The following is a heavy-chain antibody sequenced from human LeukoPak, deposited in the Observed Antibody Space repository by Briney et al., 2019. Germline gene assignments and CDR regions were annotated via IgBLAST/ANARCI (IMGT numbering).Heavy chain of an antibody. CDR1: GFTFSSYS. CDR3: ARDTAIEQATYSSGWYDAFDI. J-gene: IGHJ3*02. D-gene: IGHD6-19*01. Sequence: PGGSLRLSCAASGFTFSSYSTNWVRQAPGKGLEWVSSISSSSSYIYYADSVKGRFTISRDNAKNSLYLQMNSLRAEDTAVYYCARDTAIEQATYSSGWYDAFDIWGQGTMVTVSS. CDR2: ISSSSSYI. V-gene: IGHV3-21*01.